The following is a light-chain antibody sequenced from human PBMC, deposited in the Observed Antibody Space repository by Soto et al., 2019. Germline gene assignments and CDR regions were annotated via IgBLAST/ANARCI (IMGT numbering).Light chain of an antibody. J-gene: IGKJ5*01. CDR2: GAS. V-gene: IGKV3-15*01. CDR1: QTISSK. Sequence: DIVMTQSPATLSVSPGEGATLSCRASQTISSKLAWYQQKPGQAPRLLIYGASTRATGIPARFSGRGSGTEFTLTISSLQSEDFGIYYCQQYYNWPPITFGQGTRLEIK. CDR3: QQYYNWPPIT.